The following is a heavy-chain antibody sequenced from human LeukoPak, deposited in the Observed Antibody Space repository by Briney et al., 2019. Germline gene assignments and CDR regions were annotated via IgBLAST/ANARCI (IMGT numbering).Heavy chain of an antibody. D-gene: IGHD3-22*01. CDR3: ARAYYSDITDYPYIGY. Sequence: HPGGSLRLSCAASGFPFSTYGMHWVRQAPGKGLEWVAVIRYDGNNKFYVDSVRGRFTISRDNSKNTLYLQMNSLRAEDTAVYYCARAYYSDITDYPYIGYCGEGVLVTVSS. J-gene: IGHJ4*02. CDR2: IRYDGNNK. CDR1: GFPFSTYG. V-gene: IGHV3-33*01.